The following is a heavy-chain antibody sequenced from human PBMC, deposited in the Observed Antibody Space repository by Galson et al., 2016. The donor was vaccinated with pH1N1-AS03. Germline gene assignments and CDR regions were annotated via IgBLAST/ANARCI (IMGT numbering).Heavy chain of an antibody. V-gene: IGHV1-2*02. CDR3: ARVRSGYFMFDP. D-gene: IGHD2-2*03. J-gene: IGHJ5*02. Sequence: QSGAEVKQPGESLKVSCKASGYTFSDYFIHWVRQAPGQGLEWMGWINPDSGGTKYAQKFQGRVTMTRDTSISTAYMDLSRLRSDDTAVYYCARVRSGYFMFDPWGQGTLVTVSS. CDR1: GYTFSDYF. CDR2: INPDSGGT.